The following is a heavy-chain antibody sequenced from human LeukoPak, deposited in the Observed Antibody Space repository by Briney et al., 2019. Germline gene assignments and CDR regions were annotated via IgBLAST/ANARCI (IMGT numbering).Heavy chain of an antibody. J-gene: IGHJ5*02. V-gene: IGHV4-59*01. CDR2: IYYTGNT. CDR3: VRLYNHNWFDP. D-gene: IGHD3-16*02. CDR1: GDSINSYY. Sequence: SETLSLTCTVSGDSINSYYWSWIRQPPGRGLEWIGYIYYTGNTNYNPSLKSRVTISIDTSKNQFSLKLSSVTAADTAMYYCVRLYNHNWFDPWGQGTLVTVSS.